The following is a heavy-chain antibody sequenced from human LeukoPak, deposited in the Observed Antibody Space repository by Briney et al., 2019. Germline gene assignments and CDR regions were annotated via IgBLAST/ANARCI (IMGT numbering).Heavy chain of an antibody. J-gene: IGHJ4*01. CDR3: AKMEAWTTVTGSGVDY. Sequence: GGSLRLSCAASGFTFSSYAMSWVRQAPGKGLEWVSAISGSGGSTYYADSVKGRFTISRDNSKNTLYLQMNSLRAEDAAVYYCAKMEAWTTVTGSGVDYWGHGTLVTVSS. CDR1: GFTFSSYA. CDR2: ISGSGGST. D-gene: IGHD4-17*01. V-gene: IGHV3-23*01.